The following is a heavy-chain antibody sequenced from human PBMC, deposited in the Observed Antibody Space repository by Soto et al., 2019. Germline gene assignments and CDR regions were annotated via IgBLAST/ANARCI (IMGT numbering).Heavy chain of an antibody. CDR1: GGTSTIYT. V-gene: IGHV1-69*08. Sequence: QVPLVQSGAEVKKPGSSVKVSCEASGGTSTIYTITWVRQAPGQGLAWMGRIVPMLGITNYARNFQGRVTPTADKTTGAAEMGLSSWRCEETAMYYCAIERYGAGRVGVFHWGQGSQVTVSS. J-gene: IGHJ4*02. D-gene: IGHD1-26*01. CDR3: AIERYGAGRVGVFH. CDR2: IVPMLGIT.